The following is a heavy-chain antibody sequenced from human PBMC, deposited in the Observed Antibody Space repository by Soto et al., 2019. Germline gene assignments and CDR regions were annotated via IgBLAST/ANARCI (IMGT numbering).Heavy chain of an antibody. J-gene: IGHJ3*02. V-gene: IGHV1-58*02. CDR3: AAARTDYGSYDAFDI. Sequence: SVKVSCKASGFTFTISAMQWVRQARGQRLEWIGWIVVGSGNTNYAQKFQERVTITRDMSTSTAYMELSSLRSEDTAVYYCAAARTDYGSYDAFDIWGQGTMVTVSS. CDR1: GFTFTISA. D-gene: IGHD4-17*01. CDR2: IVVGSGNT.